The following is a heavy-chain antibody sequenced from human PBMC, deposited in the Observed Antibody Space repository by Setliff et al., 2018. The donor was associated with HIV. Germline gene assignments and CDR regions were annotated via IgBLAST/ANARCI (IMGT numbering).Heavy chain of an antibody. J-gene: IGHJ6*03. CDR1: GFTFSSYA. CDR3: ARNRHYYDSSGFGYYYYYMDV. Sequence: PGGSLRLSCAASGFTFSSYAMSWVRQAPGKGLEWVSAIYSGGTTYYADSVKGRFTISRDNSKNTLSLQMNSLRAEDTAVYYCARNRHYYDSSGFGYYYYYMDVWGKGTTVTVSS. D-gene: IGHD3-22*01. V-gene: IGHV3-66*02. CDR2: IYSGGTT.